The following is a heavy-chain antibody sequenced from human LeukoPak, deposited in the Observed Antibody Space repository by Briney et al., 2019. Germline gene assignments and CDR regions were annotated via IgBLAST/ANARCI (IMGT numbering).Heavy chain of an antibody. CDR3: ARGDSSSDVNYYYYYMDV. V-gene: IGHV1-8*01. J-gene: IGHJ6*03. D-gene: IGHD6-6*01. Sequence: ASVKVSCKASGYAFTSYDINWVRQATGQGLEWMGWMNPNSGNTGYAQKFQGRVTMTRNTSISTAYMELSSLRSEDTAVYYCARGDSSSDVNYYYYYMDVWGKGTTVTVSS. CDR1: GYAFTSYD. CDR2: MNPNSGNT.